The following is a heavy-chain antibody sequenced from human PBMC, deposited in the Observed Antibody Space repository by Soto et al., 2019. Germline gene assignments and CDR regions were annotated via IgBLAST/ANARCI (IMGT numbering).Heavy chain of an antibody. CDR2: IYHTGTT. CDR1: GDSISSSTYN. Sequence: SETLSLTCTVSGDSISSSTYNWGWIRQPPGKGLEWIGCIYHTGTTYYNPSLKSRVTIFVDTSKNQFSLKLSSVTAADTAVYYCARPYFSSSSMFDYWGQGTLVTVSS. J-gene: IGHJ4*02. V-gene: IGHV4-39*01. CDR3: ARPYFSSSSMFDY. D-gene: IGHD6-6*01.